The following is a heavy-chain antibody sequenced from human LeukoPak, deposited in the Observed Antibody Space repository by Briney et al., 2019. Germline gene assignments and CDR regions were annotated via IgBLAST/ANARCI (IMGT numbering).Heavy chain of an antibody. J-gene: IGHJ4*02. Sequence: GGSLRLSCAASGFTFSSYWMHWVRQAPGKGLVWVSRINSDGSSTTYADSVKGRFTISRDNAENTLHLQMNSLRAEDTAVYYCARGSSSSSTRVVDYWGQGTLVTVSS. V-gene: IGHV3-74*01. CDR1: GFTFSSYW. CDR2: INSDGSST. D-gene: IGHD6-13*01. CDR3: ARGSSSSSTRVVDY.